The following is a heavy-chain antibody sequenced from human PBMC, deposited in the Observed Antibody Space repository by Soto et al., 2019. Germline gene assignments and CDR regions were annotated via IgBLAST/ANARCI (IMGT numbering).Heavy chain of an antibody. J-gene: IGHJ4*02. CDR1: GFTFSSYA. Sequence: GGSLRLSCAASGFTFSSYAMHWVRQAPGKGLEWVAVISYDGSKKFYAGSVKGRFTISRDDSKNTVYLQMNSLRTEDTAIYHCAKDQNQWLAQYYFDYWRQGTLVTVSS. CDR2: ISYDGSKK. V-gene: IGHV3-30*18. D-gene: IGHD6-19*01. CDR3: AKDQNQWLAQYYFDY.